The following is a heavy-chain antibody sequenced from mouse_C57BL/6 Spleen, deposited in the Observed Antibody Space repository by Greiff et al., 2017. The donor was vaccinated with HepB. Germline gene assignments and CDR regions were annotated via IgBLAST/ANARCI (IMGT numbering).Heavy chain of an antibody. Sequence: VHVKQSGAELVRPGASVKLSCTASGFNIKDYYMHWVKQRPEQGLEWIGRIDPEDGDTEYAPKFQGKATMTADTSSNSAYLQLSSLTSEDTAVYYCTTIGWLLRYFDYWGQGTTLTVSS. CDR1: GFNIKDYY. J-gene: IGHJ2*01. CDR2: IDPEDGDT. CDR3: TTIGWLLRYFDY. V-gene: IGHV14-1*01. D-gene: IGHD2-3*01.